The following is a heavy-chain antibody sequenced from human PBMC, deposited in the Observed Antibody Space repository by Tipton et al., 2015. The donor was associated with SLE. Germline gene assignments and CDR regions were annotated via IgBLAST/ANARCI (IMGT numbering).Heavy chain of an antibody. D-gene: IGHD3-9*01. V-gene: IGHV4-61*02. CDR2: IDTSGST. Sequence: TLSLTCTVSGGSISSGSNFWSWIRQPAGKGLEWIGRIDTSGSTNYNPSLKSRVSMSVDKSKNQFSLKLSSVTAADTAVYNCARRNYDVLTGYYDAFDIWGQGTMVTVSS. CDR3: ARRNYDVLTGYYDAFDI. J-gene: IGHJ3*02. CDR1: GGSISSGSNF.